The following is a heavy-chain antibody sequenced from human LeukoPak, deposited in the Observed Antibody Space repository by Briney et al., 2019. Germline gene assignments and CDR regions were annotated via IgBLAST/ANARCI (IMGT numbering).Heavy chain of an antibody. CDR1: GYTFTGYY. D-gene: IGHD6-19*01. Sequence: ASVKVSCKASGYTFTGYYMHWVRQAPGQGVEWMGWINPNSGGTNYAQKFQGRVTMTRDTSISTAYMELSRLRSVDTAVHYCARGGSGWYQFDQWGQGTLVTVSS. J-gene: IGHJ4*02. V-gene: IGHV1-2*02. CDR2: INPNSGGT. CDR3: ARGGSGWYQFDQ.